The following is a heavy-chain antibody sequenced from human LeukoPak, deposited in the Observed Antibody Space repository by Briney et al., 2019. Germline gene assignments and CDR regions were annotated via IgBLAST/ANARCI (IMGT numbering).Heavy chain of an antibody. CDR3: TRDVEYSSSFSGY. V-gene: IGHV3-49*04. CDR1: GFTFGDYA. CDR2: IRSKAYGGTT. D-gene: IGHD6-6*01. J-gene: IGHJ4*02. Sequence: GGSLRLSCTASGFTFGDYAMSWVRQAPGKGLEWVGFIRSKAYGGTTEYAASVKGRFTISRDDSKSIAYLQMNSLKTEDTAVYYCTRDVEYSSSFSGYWGQGTLVTVSS.